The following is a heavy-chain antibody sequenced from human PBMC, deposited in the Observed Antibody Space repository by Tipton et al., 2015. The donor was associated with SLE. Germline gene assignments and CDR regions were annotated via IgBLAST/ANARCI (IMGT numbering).Heavy chain of an antibody. Sequence: TLSLTCAVSGYSISSGYYWGWIRQPPGKGLEWISYIYHSGSTYYNPSLKSRVTISVDTSKNQFSLKLSSVTAADTAVYYCARGMWQWLVEEGYYFDYWGQGTLVTVSS. V-gene: IGHV4-38-2*01. J-gene: IGHJ4*02. D-gene: IGHD6-19*01. CDR3: ARGMWQWLVEEGYYFDY. CDR1: GYSISSGYY. CDR2: IYHSGST.